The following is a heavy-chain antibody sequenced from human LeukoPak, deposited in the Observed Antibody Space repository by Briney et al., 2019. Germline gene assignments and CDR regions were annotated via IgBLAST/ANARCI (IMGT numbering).Heavy chain of an antibody. J-gene: IGHJ4*02. CDR1: GFTFSSYA. Sequence: PGGSLRLSCAASGFTFSSYAMSWVRQAPGKGLEWVANIKQDGSEKYYVDSVKGRFTISRDNAKNSLYLQMNSLRAEDTAVYYCARDAPGIAAAFVWGQGTLVTVSS. V-gene: IGHV3-7*03. CDR3: ARDAPGIAAAFV. D-gene: IGHD6-13*01. CDR2: IKQDGSEK.